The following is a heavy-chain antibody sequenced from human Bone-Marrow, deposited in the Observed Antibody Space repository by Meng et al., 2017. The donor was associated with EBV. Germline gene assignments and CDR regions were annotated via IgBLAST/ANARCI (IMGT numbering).Heavy chain of an antibody. CDR1: GFTFSNAW. CDR3: TTRSGRFDY. Sequence: EVQLVESXGGVVKPXXSLXXFCAASGFTFSNAWMSWVRQAPGKGLEWVGRIKSKTDGGTTDYAAPVKGRFTISRDDSKNTLYLQMNSLKTEDTAVYYCTTRSGRFDYWGQGTLVTVSS. V-gene: IGHV3-15*01. CDR2: IKSKTDGGTT. J-gene: IGHJ4*02. D-gene: IGHD1-26*01.